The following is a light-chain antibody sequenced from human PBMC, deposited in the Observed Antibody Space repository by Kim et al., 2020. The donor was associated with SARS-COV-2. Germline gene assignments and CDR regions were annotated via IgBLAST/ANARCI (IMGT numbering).Light chain of an antibody. V-gene: IGKV3-20*01. CDR1: QSVRNTY. CDR2: AAS. Sequence: LSPGEGATLSCRASQSVRNTYLAWYQQKPGQAPRLLIYAASSRATGIPDRFTGRGSGTDFTLTIGRLEPEDFAVYYCQQYGSSSGTFGQGTKLEI. J-gene: IGKJ2*02. CDR3: QQYGSSSGT.